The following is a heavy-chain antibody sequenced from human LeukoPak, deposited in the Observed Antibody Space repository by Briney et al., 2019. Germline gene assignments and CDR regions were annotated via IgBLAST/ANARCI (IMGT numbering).Heavy chain of an antibody. CDR1: GGSISSSSYY. V-gene: IGHV4-39*07. CDR2: IYYSGST. J-gene: IGHJ4*02. Sequence: PSETLSLTCTVSGGSISSSSYYWGWIRQPPGKGLEWIRSIYYSGSTYYNPSLKSRVTISVDTSKNQFSLKLSSVTAADTAVYYCARASHDYGDYSHFDYWGQGTLVTVSS. D-gene: IGHD4-17*01. CDR3: ARASHDYGDYSHFDY.